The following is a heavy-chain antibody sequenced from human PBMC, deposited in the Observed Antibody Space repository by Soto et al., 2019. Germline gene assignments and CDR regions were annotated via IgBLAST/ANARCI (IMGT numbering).Heavy chain of an antibody. J-gene: IGHJ6*02. CDR1: GFTFSSYW. V-gene: IGHV3-7*01. Sequence: PGGSLRLSCAASGFTFSSYWMSWVRQAPGKGLEWVANIKQDGSEKYYVDSVKGRFTISRDNSKNSLYLQMNSLRAEDTALYFCAKDQKDYSGSGTYYVPYGMDVWGQGTTVTVSS. D-gene: IGHD3-10*01. CDR3: AKDQKDYSGSGTYYVPYGMDV. CDR2: IKQDGSEK.